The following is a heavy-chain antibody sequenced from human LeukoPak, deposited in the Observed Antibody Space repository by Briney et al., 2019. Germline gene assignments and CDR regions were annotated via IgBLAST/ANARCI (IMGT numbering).Heavy chain of an antibody. V-gene: IGHV4-4*02. CDR3: VRDLGLAVAGYNWFDP. Sequence: SETLSLTCAGSGGSISSSNWWSWVRQPPGKGLEWIGEIYHSGSTNYNPSLKSRVTMSVHTSKNQFSLNLTSVTAADTAVYYCVRDLGLAVAGYNWFDPWGQGTLVTVSS. CDR1: GGSISSSNW. J-gene: IGHJ5*02. D-gene: IGHD6-19*01. CDR2: IYHSGST.